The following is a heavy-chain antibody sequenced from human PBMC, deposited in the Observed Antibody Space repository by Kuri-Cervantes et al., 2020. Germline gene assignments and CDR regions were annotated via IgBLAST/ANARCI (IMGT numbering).Heavy chain of an antibody. V-gene: IGHV3-23*01. J-gene: IGHJ6*03. CDR2: ISDNGGST. D-gene: IGHD2-2*02. Sequence: GGSLRLSCAASGFTFSSYWMSWVRQTPGKGLEWVSAISDNGGSTYWADSLKGRFTISRDNSKNTLYLQMNSLRAEDTAVYYCARGIYCSSTSCYREEYYYYYMDVWGKGTTVTVSS. CDR1: GFTFSSYW. CDR3: ARGIYCSSTSCYREEYYYYYMDV.